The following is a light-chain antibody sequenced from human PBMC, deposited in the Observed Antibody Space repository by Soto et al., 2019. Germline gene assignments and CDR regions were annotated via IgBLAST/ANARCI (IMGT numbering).Light chain of an antibody. J-gene: IGKJ5*01. CDR2: GAS. Sequence: EVVMSQSPATLSVSPAERATLSCRASQSVSSNLAWYQQKPGQAPRLLIYGASTRATGIPARFSGSGSGTEFTLTISSLQSEDFAVYYCQQYNNWPPGITFGQGTRLAIK. CDR3: QQYNNWPPGIT. CDR1: QSVSSN. V-gene: IGKV3D-15*01.